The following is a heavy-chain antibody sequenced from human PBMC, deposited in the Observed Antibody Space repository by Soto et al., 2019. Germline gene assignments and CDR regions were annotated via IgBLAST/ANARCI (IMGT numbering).Heavy chain of an antibody. V-gene: IGHV4-30-4*01. J-gene: IGHJ5*02. CDR3: ARAPTTMTTFTVCFDP. Sequence: SETLSLTCTVSGGSISSGDYYWSWIRQPPGKGLEWIGYIYYSGSTYYNPSLKSRVTISVDTSKNQFSLKLSSVTAADTAVYYCARAPTTMTTFTVCFDPWGQGTLVTVSS. CDR1: GGSISSGDYY. CDR2: IYYSGST. D-gene: IGHD4-17*01.